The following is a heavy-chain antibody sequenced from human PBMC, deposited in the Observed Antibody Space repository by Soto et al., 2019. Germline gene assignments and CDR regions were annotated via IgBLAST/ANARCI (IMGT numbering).Heavy chain of an antibody. Sequence: QVQLQESGPGLVKPSQTLSLTCTVSGGSINSGGYCWSWIRQHPGKGLDWIGCISYGGSTSYNPSLKSRVTISVDTSKNQFSLKLTSVTAADSAVYYCSRGILVWGQGALITVSS. CDR3: SRGILV. J-gene: IGHJ4*02. D-gene: IGHD5-18*01. CDR2: ISYGGST. V-gene: IGHV4-31*03. CDR1: GGSINSGGYC.